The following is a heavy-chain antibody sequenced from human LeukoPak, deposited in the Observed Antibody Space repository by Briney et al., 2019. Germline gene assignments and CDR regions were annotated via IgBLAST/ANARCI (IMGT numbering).Heavy chain of an antibody. V-gene: IGHV3-15*01. CDR3: TGRNFDY. J-gene: IGHJ4*02. CDR1: GFTFNNAW. Sequence: GGSLRLSCAASGFTFNNAWMNWVRQAPGKGLEWVGRIKSETDGGTTDYAASVKGRFTISTDDSKKTLYMQMNSLKTEDTAVYYCTGRNFDYWGQGTLVTVSS. CDR2: IKSETDGGTT.